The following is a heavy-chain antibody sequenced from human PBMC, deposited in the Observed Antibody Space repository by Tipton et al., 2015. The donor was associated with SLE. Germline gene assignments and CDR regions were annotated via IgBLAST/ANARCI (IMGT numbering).Heavy chain of an antibody. J-gene: IGHJ6*03. Sequence: TLSLTCAVYGGSFSGYYWSWIRQPPGKGLEWIGEINHSGSTNYNPSLKSQVTISVDTSKNQFSLKLSSVTAADTAVYYCARVRPPLSIFGVVKGTDYYYMDVWGKGTTVTVSS. CDR2: INHSGST. V-gene: IGHV4-34*01. CDR1: GGSFSGYY. D-gene: IGHD3-3*01. CDR3: ARVRPPLSIFGVVKGTDYYYMDV.